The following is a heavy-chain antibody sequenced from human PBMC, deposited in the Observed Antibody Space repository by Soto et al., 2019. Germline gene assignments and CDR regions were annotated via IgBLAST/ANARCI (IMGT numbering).Heavy chain of an antibody. Sequence: ASVNVSCKSSGYTFTSYCISWVRQAPGQGLEWMGWISAYNGNTNYAQKLQGRVTMTTDTSTSTACMELRSLRSDDTAVYYCARDKYDFWSGSTRTVIWGQGTLVTVSS. CDR2: ISAYNGNT. V-gene: IGHV1-18*04. D-gene: IGHD3-3*01. CDR1: GYTFTSYC. J-gene: IGHJ4*02. CDR3: ARDKYDFWSGSTRTVI.